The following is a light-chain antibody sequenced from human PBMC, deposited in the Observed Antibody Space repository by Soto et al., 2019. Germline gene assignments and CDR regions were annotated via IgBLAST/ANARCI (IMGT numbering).Light chain of an antibody. J-gene: IGKJ4*01. CDR3: QQYGGSPPVT. V-gene: IGKV3-20*01. Sequence: EIVLTQSPGTLALSPGERATLSCRASQSVSSSYLTWYQKRPGQAPRLLIHQASSRATGIPDRFSGSGSGTDFTLTISRLEPEDFAVYYCQQYGGSPPVTFGGGTKVEIK. CDR1: QSVSSSY. CDR2: QAS.